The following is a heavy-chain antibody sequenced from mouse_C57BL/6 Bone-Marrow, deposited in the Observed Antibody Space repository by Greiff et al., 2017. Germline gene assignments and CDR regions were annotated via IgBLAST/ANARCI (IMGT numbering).Heavy chain of an antibody. D-gene: IGHD2-4*01. J-gene: IGHJ3*01. CDR1: GFSLTSYG. V-gene: IGHV2-2*01. CDR3: AREFYDYDGEFAY. CDR2: IWSGGST. Sequence: VQLQQSGPGLVQPSQSLSITCTVSGFSLTSYGVHWVRQSPGKGLEWLGVIWSGGSTDYNAAFISRLSISKDNSKSQVFFKMNSLQADDTAIYYCAREFYDYDGEFAYWGQGTLVTVSA.